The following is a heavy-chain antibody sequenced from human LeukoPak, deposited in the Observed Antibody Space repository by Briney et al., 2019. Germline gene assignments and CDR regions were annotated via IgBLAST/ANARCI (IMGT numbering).Heavy chain of an antibody. CDR1: GFTFSSYA. J-gene: IGHJ4*02. CDR3: AKGRITMVRGVTHIDY. CDR2: ISGSGGST. Sequence: PGGSLRLSCAASGFTFSSYAMSWVRQAPGKGLEWVLAISGSGGSTYYADSVKGRFTISRDNSKNTLYLQMNSLRAEDTAVYYCAKGRITMVRGVTHIDYWGQGTLVTVSS. D-gene: IGHD3-10*01. V-gene: IGHV3-23*01.